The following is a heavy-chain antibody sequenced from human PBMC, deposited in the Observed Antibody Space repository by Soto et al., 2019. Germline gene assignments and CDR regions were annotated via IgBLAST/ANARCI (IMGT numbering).Heavy chain of an antibody. J-gene: IGHJ4*02. D-gene: IGHD3-10*01. Sequence: QVHLQQWGAGLLKPSETLSLTCAVNGGAFNGYYWTWIRQSPGKGLQWIGEINHSGTVDYNPSLKGRVTFSIDTSKKQFSLTLTSVTAADTAVYYCARAGAALVRGSIGGFDYWGQGKLVTVSS. CDR1: GGAFNGYY. CDR3: ARAGAALVRGSIGGFDY. V-gene: IGHV4-34*01. CDR2: INHSGTV.